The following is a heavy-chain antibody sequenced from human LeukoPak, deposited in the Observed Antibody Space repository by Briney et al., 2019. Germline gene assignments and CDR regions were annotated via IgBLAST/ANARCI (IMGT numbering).Heavy chain of an antibody. CDR2: ISGSGGST. CDR3: ARDLGGSGSY. D-gene: IGHD3-10*01. V-gene: IGHV3-23*01. Sequence: GGSLRLSCADSGFTFSSYAMSWVRQAPGKGLEWVSAISGSGGSTYYADSVKGRFTISRDNAKNTLYLQMNSLRAEDTAVYYCARDLGGSGSYWGQGTLVTVSS. J-gene: IGHJ4*02. CDR1: GFTFSSYA.